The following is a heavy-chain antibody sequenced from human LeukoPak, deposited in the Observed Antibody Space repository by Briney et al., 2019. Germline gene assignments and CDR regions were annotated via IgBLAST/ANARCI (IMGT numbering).Heavy chain of an antibody. CDR2: INPNSAT. D-gene: IGHD4-17*01. V-gene: IGHV1-2*02. CDR3: ARGKMNGDDFDY. J-gene: IGHJ4*02. CDR1: GYTFSGSY. Sequence: GASVKVSCKASGYTFSGSYMHWVRQAPGQGPEWMGWINPNSATNYAKRFQDRVTMTRDTSISTAYMELTRLRSEDTAVYYCARGKMNGDDFDYWGQGTLVIVSS.